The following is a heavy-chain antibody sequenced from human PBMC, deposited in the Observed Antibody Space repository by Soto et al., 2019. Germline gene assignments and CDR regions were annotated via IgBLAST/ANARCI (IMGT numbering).Heavy chain of an antibody. J-gene: IGHJ4*01. Sequence: EVQLLESGGALLQPGGSLRLSCAASGLTFSNYAMSWVRQAPGKGLEWVSTVTGDGVTTSYADSVKGRFTISRDNSNNTLYQQMSGLRADDTAVYYCAKRLSYYFDSWVHGTLVTVAS. CDR1: GLTFSNYA. D-gene: IGHD3-16*02. V-gene: IGHV3-23*01. CDR3: AKRLSYYFDS. CDR2: VTGDGVTT.